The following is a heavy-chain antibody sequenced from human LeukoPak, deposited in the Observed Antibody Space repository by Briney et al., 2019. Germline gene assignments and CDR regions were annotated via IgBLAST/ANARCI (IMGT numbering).Heavy chain of an antibody. CDR2: INPNSGGT. CDR3: ARDEGLRGYSYGYDY. J-gene: IGHJ4*02. Sequence: ASVKVSCKASGYSFTGHYMHWVRQAPGQGLEWMGWINPNSGGTNYAQKFQGRVTMTRDTSISTAYMELSRLRSDDTAVYYCARDEGLRGYSYGYDYWGQGTLVTVSS. CDR1: GYSFTGHY. V-gene: IGHV1-2*02. D-gene: IGHD5-18*01.